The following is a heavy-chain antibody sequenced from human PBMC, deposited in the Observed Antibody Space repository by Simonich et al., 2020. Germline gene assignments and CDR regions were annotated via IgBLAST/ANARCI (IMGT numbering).Heavy chain of an antibody. J-gene: IGHJ4*02. V-gene: IGHV3-74*01. Sequence: VQLVESGGGVVQPGRSLRLSCAASGFTFSSYGMHWVRQAPGKGLVWDSRINSDGSSTSYADSVKGRFTISRDNAKNTLYLQMNSLRAEDTAVYYCARDSSGWFDYWCQGTLVTVSS. CDR1: GFTFSSYG. D-gene: IGHD6-19*01. CDR2: INSDGSST. CDR3: ARDSSGWFDY.